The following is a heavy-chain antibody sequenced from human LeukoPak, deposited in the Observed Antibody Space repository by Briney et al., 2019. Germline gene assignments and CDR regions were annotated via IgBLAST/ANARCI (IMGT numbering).Heavy chain of an antibody. CDR2: ISGSGGST. Sequence: GGSLRLSCAASGFTFSSYAMNWVRQAPGKGLKWVSAISGSGGSTYYADSVKGRFTISRDNSKNTLYLQMNSLRAEDTAVYYCAKATAADTAMIYFDYWGQGTLVTVSS. D-gene: IGHD5-18*01. J-gene: IGHJ4*02. V-gene: IGHV3-23*01. CDR1: GFTFSSYA. CDR3: AKATAADTAMIYFDY.